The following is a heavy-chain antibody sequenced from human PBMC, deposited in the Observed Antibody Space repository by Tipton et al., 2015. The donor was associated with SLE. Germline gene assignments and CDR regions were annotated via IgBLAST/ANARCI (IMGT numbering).Heavy chain of an antibody. CDR3: ARPHRSGWREDAFDF. V-gene: IGHV5-51*03. D-gene: IGHD6-19*01. J-gene: IGHJ3*01. CDR1: GNDFTSYW. CDR2: IHPADSET. Sequence: QLVQSGAEVKKPGESLKISCKVFGNDFTSYWVGWVRQRPGEGLEWMGIIHPADSETLYSPSLQGQVTISADNSITTAYLQWTSLKASDTAMYYCARPHRSGWREDAFDFWGQGTMVTVSS.